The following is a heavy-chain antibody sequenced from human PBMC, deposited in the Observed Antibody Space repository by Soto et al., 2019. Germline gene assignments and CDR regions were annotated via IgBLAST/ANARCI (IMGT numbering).Heavy chain of an antibody. D-gene: IGHD2-21*01. J-gene: IGHJ6*02. V-gene: IGHV5-10-1*01. CDR1: GYTFTNYW. CDR2: IDPTDSYT. Sequence: GESLKISCKGSGYTFTNYWITWVRQMPGKGLEWMGRIDPTDSYTKYSPSFQGHVTISSDKSINTAYLQWSSLKASDTALYYCARVNTSIFRKVYYLHGMDVSGQGTTVTVSS. CDR3: ARVNTSIFRKVYYLHGMDV.